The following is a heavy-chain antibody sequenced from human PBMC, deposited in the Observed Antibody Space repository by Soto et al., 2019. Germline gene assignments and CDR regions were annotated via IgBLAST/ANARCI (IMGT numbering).Heavy chain of an antibody. Sequence: QLQLVQSGAEVKKHGSSVKVSCKASGGTFSSYAISWVRQAHAQGLERMGGIIPISGTANYAQKFQGRVTISAYESTSTANMELSSVRSGVTVVDYCASDAFRVCGSGCMDVWGAGTTVNVSS. V-gene: IGHV1-69*12. CDR3: ASDAFRVCGSGCMDV. CDR2: IIPISGTA. D-gene: IGHD3-10*01. CDR1: GGTFSSYA. J-gene: IGHJ6*04.